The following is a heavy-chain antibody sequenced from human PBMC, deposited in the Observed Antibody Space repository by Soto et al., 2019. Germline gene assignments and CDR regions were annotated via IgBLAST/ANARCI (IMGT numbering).Heavy chain of an antibody. CDR1: GYTFTSYR. D-gene: IGHD2-2*02. J-gene: IGHJ6*02. V-gene: IGHV1-18*01. CDR3: AREPDIVVVPAAIFGYYYYGMDV. CDR2: ISAYNGNT. Sequence: VKVSCKASGYTFTSYRISWVRQAPGQGLEWMGWISAYNGNTNYAQKLQGRVTMTTDTSTSTAYMELRSLRSDDTAVYYCAREPDIVVVPAAIFGYYYYGMDVWGQGTKVTV.